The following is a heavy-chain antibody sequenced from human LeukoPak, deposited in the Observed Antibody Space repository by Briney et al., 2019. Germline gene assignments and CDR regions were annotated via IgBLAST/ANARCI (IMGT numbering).Heavy chain of an antibody. J-gene: IGHJ2*01. CDR3: ATDNYSSGWYGLNWYFDL. CDR2: IYYSGST. V-gene: IGHV4-59*01. D-gene: IGHD6-19*01. Sequence: SETLSLTCTVSGGSIGSYYWSWIRQPPGKGLEWIGYIYYSGSTNYNPSLKSRVTISVDTSKNQFSLKLSSVTAADTAVYYCATDNYSSGWYGLNWYFDLWGRGTLVTVSS. CDR1: GGSIGSYY.